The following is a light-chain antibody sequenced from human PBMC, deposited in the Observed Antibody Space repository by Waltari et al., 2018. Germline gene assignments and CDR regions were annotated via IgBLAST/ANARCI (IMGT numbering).Light chain of an antibody. J-gene: IGLJ1*01. CDR2: GNS. CDR3: QSYDRSLSGYV. Sequence: QSVLTQPPSVSGAPGQRVTIPCTGSSPNIGAGYDVHRYQHLPRTAPKLLIYGNSNRPSGVPDRFSGSKSGTSASLAISGLQAEDEADYYCQSYDRSLSGYVFGSGTKVTVL. V-gene: IGLV1-40*01. CDR1: SPNIGAGYD.